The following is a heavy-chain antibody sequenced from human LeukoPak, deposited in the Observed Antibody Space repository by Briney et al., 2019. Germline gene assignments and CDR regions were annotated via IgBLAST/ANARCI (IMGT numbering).Heavy chain of an antibody. Sequence: ASVKVSCKASGYTFTGYYIHWVRQAPGQGLEWMGWSNAGKGNTKYSQKFQGRVTITRDTSASTAYMELSSLRSEDMAVYYCARGGYYYGMDVWGQGTTVTVSS. CDR1: GYTFTGYY. J-gene: IGHJ6*02. CDR2: SNAGKGNT. V-gene: IGHV1-3*02. CDR3: ARGGYYYGMDV.